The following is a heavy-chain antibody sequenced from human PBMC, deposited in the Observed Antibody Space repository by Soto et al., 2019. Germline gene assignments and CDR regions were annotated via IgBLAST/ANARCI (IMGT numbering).Heavy chain of an antibody. CDR1: GYTFASYG. V-gene: IGHV1-18*01. Sequence: QVQLVQSGAEVKKPGASVKVSCEVSGYTFASYGISWARQAPGQGLEWMGWINTYNGNINYAQKFQGRVTMTTDTSTRTAYMELRSLRSDDTALYYCARERGGYTYFDYWGQGTLVTVSS. D-gene: IGHD1-26*01. J-gene: IGHJ4*02. CDR2: INTYNGNI. CDR3: ARERGGYTYFDY.